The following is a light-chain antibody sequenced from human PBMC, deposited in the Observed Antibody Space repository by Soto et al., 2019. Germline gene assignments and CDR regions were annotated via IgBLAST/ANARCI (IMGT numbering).Light chain of an antibody. CDR1: QSVSRS. Sequence: EIVMTQSPATLSVSPGERATLSCRASQSVSRSLAWYQQKPGQAPRLLIYGASTRATGIAAGFSGSGSGTEFTLTISSLQSEDFAVYYCQQYNNWPLTFGGGTKVDI. J-gene: IGKJ4*01. CDR3: QQYNNWPLT. CDR2: GAS. V-gene: IGKV3-15*01.